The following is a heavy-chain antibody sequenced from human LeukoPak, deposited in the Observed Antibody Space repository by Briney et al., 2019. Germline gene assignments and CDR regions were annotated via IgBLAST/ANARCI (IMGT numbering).Heavy chain of an antibody. Sequence: ASVKVSCKASGYTFTGYYMHWVRQAPGQGLEWMGWINTNTGNPTYAQGFTGRFVFSLDTSVSTAYLQISSLKAEDTAVYYCARDYYDSSGYRYWYFDLWGRGTLVTVSS. J-gene: IGHJ2*01. CDR2: INTNTGNP. CDR3: ARDYYDSSGYRYWYFDL. V-gene: IGHV7-4-1*02. D-gene: IGHD3-22*01. CDR1: GYTFTGYY.